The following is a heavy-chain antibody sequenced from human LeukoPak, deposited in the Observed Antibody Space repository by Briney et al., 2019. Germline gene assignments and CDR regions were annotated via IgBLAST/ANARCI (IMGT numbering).Heavy chain of an antibody. D-gene: IGHD3-3*01. CDR2: INTDGSNT. Sequence: GGSLRLSCAASGFTFSSYWMHWVRQAPGKGLVWVSRINTDGSNTSYADSVKGRFTISRDNAKNTLYLQMNSLRAEDTAVYYCARVDFWSGYSSDYWGQGTLVTVSS. V-gene: IGHV3-74*01. J-gene: IGHJ4*02. CDR3: ARVDFWSGYSSDY. CDR1: GFTFSSYW.